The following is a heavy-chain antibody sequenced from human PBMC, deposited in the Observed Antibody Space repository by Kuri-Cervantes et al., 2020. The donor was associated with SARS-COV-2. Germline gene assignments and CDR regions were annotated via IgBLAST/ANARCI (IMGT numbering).Heavy chain of an antibody. Sequence: GESLKISCAASGFTFSSYWMSWVRQAPGKGLEWVANIKQDGSEKYYVDSVKGRFTISRDNAKNSLYLQMNSMSAEDTAVYYCARGGHFTNGVSFGDFYFGLWGRGALVTVSS. CDR2: IKQDGSEK. J-gene: IGHJ2*01. CDR1: GFTFSSYW. D-gene: IGHD2-8*01. V-gene: IGHV3-7*01. CDR3: ARGGHFTNGVSFGDFYFGL.